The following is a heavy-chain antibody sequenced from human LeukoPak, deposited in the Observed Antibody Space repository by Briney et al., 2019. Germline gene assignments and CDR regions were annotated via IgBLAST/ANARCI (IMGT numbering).Heavy chain of an antibody. D-gene: IGHD6-19*01. CDR2: IIYDGSNK. J-gene: IGHJ3*02. V-gene: IGHV3-30*18. CDR3: VKVPRSGCCAFDI. Sequence: SCTASGFTFAGYGMHWVRQAPGKGLEWVALIIYDGSNKYHVDSVKGRFTVSRDNSKNALYLQMNSLRAEDTAVYYCVKVPRSGCCAFDIWGLGTMVTVSS. CDR1: GFTFAGYG.